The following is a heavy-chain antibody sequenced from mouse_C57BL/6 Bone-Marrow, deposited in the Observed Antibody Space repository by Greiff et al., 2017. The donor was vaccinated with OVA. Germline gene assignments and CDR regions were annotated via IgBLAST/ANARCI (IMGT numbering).Heavy chain of an antibody. Sequence: EVMLVESGGDLVKPGGSLKLSCAASGFTFSSYGMSWVRPTPDKRLEWVATISSGGSYTYYPDSVKGRFTISRDNAKNTLYLQMSSLKSEDTAMYYCARRDGPWFAYWGQGTLVTVSA. CDR1: GFTFSSYG. V-gene: IGHV5-6*02. D-gene: IGHD2-3*01. CDR2: ISSGGSYT. J-gene: IGHJ3*01. CDR3: ARRDGPWFAY.